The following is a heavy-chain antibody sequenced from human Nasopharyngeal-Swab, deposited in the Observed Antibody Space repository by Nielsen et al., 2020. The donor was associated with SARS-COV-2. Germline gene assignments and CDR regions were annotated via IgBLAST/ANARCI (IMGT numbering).Heavy chain of an antibody. CDR3: AREKTHYDSSGYYYLWFDP. D-gene: IGHD3-22*01. Sequence: WIRQPPGKGLEWIGYIYYSGSTSYNPSLKSRVTISVDTSKNQFSLKLSSVTAADTAVYYCAREKTHYDSSGYYYLWFDPWGQGTLGTVSS. J-gene: IGHJ5*02. V-gene: IGHV4-59*01. CDR2: IYYSGST.